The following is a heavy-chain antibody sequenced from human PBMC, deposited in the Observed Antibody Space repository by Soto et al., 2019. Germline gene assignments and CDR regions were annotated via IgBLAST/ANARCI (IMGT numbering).Heavy chain of an antibody. V-gene: IGHV4-39*01. CDR3: ARRGYSYGYDPWFDP. D-gene: IGHD5-18*01. Sequence: SSETLSLTCTVSGGSISSSSYYWGWIRQPPGKGLEWIGSIYYSGSTYYNPSLKSRVTISVDTSKNQFSLKLSSVTAADTAVYYCARRGYSYGYDPWFDPWGQGTLVTVSS. J-gene: IGHJ5*02. CDR2: IYYSGST. CDR1: GGSISSSSYY.